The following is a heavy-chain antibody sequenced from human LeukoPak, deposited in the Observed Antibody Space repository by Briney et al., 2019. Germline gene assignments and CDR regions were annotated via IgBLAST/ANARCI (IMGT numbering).Heavy chain of an antibody. V-gene: IGHV3-30*02. J-gene: IGHJ4*02. D-gene: IGHD3-10*01. CDR2: IRYDGSNK. Sequence: GGSLRLSCAASGFTFSSYGMHWVRQAPGKGLEWVAFIRYDGSNKYYADSVKGRFTISRDNSKNTLSLQMNSLRAEDTAVYYCARDKEGGSGSMDYWGLGTLVTVSS. CDR1: GFTFSSYG. CDR3: ARDKEGGSGSMDY.